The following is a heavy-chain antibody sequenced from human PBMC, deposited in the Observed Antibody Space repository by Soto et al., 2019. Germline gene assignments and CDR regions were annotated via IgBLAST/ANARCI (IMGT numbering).Heavy chain of an antibody. CDR3: AMAQITAQYYFDY. Sequence: GGSLRLSCAASGFIFSDYYMSWIRHPPGKGLEWVSYISGSGSSTNYADSVKGRFTISRDNAKNSLYLQIYSLRAEDTAVYYCAMAQITAQYYFDYWGQGALVTVSS. V-gene: IGHV3-11*06. D-gene: IGHD6-6*01. CDR2: ISGSGSST. J-gene: IGHJ4*02. CDR1: GFIFSDYY.